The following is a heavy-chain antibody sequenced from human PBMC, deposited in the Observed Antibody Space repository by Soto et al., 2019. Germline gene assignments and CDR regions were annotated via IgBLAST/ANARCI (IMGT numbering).Heavy chain of an antibody. J-gene: IGHJ4*02. CDR1: GFRFSNYA. CDR2: INSDGSST. CDR3: ARDAGNYYDSSGYYYC. D-gene: IGHD3-22*01. Sequence: GGSLRLSCAASGFRFSNYAMHWVRQAPGKGLDWVSSINSDGSSTSYADSVKGRFTISRDNAKNTLYLQMNSLRAEDTAVYYCARDAGNYYDSSGYYYCWGQGTLVTVSS. V-gene: IGHV3-74*01.